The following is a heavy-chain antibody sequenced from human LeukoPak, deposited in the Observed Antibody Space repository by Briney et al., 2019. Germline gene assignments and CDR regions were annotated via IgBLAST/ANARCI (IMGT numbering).Heavy chain of an antibody. CDR1: GGSFSGYY. CDR3: ARRADWYYYYYYMDV. V-gene: IGHV4-34*01. CDR2: INHGGST. D-gene: IGHD3-9*01. Sequence: PSETLSLTCAVYGGSFSGYYWSWIRQPPGKGLEWIGEINHGGSTNYNPSLKSRVTISVDTSKNQFSLKLSSVTAADTAVYYCARRADWYYYYYYMDVWGKGTTVTVSS. J-gene: IGHJ6*03.